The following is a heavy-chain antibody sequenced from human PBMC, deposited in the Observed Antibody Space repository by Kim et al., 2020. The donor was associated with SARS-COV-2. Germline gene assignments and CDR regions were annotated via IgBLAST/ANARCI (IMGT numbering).Heavy chain of an antibody. Sequence: GGSLRLSCAASGFTFSSYSMNWVRQAPGKGLEWVSSISSSSSYIYYADSVKGRFTISRDNAKNSLYLQMNSLRAEDTAVYYCARDLYSTPAGYYYGMDVWGQGTTVTVSS. V-gene: IGHV3-21*01. CDR2: ISSSSSYI. J-gene: IGHJ6*02. CDR1: GFTFSSYS. D-gene: IGHD2-2*01. CDR3: ARDLYSTPAGYYYGMDV.